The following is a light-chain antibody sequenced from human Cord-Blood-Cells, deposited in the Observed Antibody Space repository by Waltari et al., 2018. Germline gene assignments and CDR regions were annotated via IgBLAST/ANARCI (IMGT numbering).Light chain of an antibody. CDR2: GAS. CDR3: QQYNNWPRT. Sequence: EIVMTQSPATLSVSPGERATLSCRAGQSVSSNLAWYHQKPGQAPRLLIYGASTRATGIPARFSGSGSGTEFTLTISSLQSEDFAVYYCQQYNNWPRTFGQGTKVEIK. V-gene: IGKV3-15*01. J-gene: IGKJ1*01. CDR1: QSVSSN.